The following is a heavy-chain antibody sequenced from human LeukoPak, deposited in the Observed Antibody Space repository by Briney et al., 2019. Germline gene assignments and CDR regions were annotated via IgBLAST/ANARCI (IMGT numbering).Heavy chain of an antibody. CDR3: AARYYDSSGQFDY. CDR1: GYTLTELS. CDR2: FDPEDGET. Sequence: ASVKVSCKVSGYTLTELSMHWVRQAPGKGLEWMGGFDPEDGETIYAQKFQGRVTMTEDTSTDTAYMELGSLRSEDTAVYYCAARYYDSSGQFDYWGQGTLVTVSS. J-gene: IGHJ4*02. V-gene: IGHV1-24*01. D-gene: IGHD3-22*01.